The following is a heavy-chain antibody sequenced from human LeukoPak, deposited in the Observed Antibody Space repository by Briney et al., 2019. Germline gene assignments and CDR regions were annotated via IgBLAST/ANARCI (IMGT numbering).Heavy chain of an antibody. CDR1: GFTFSSYW. J-gene: IGHJ6*02. Sequence: GGSLRLSCAASGFTFSSYWMHWVRQAPGKGLVWVSRINSDGSSTSYADSVKGRFTISRDNAKNTLYLQMNSLRAEDTAVYYCARDRGYYGSGSYYYYYGMDVWGQGTTVTVTS. CDR2: INSDGSST. V-gene: IGHV3-74*01. D-gene: IGHD3-10*01. CDR3: ARDRGYYGSGSYYYYYGMDV.